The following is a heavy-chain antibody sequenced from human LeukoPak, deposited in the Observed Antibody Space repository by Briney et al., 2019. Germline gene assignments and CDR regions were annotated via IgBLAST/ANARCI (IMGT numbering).Heavy chain of an antibody. CDR2: ISSSSTTI. D-gene: IGHD2-15*01. CDR1: GFTFSGYS. CDR3: ALRRGGCSGGTCYQYFDY. J-gene: IGHJ4*02. V-gene: IGHV3-48*04. Sequence: PGGSLRLSCAASGFTFSGYSINWVRQAPGKGLEWVSYISSSSTTIYYADSVKGRFTISRDNAKNSLYLQMDSLGAEDTAVYYCALRRGGCSGGTCYQYFDYWGQGTLVTVSS.